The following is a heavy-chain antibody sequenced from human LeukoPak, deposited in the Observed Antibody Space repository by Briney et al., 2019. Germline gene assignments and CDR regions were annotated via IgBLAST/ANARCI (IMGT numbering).Heavy chain of an antibody. CDR1: GGTFSSYA. V-gene: IGHV1-18*01. CDR2: ISAYNGNT. J-gene: IGHJ5*02. Sequence: ASVTVSYKASGGTFSSYAISWVRQAPGQGLEGMGWISAYNGNTNYAQKLQGRVTMTTDTSTSTAYMELRSLRSDDTAVYYCARELRGDWSREGWFDPWGQGTLVTVSS. D-gene: IGHD2-21*02. CDR3: ARELRGDWSREGWFDP.